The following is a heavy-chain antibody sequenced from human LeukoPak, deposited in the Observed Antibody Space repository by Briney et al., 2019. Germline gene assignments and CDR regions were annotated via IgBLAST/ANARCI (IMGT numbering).Heavy chain of an antibody. CDR2: IYHSGST. CDR1: GGSISSSNW. J-gene: IGHJ4*02. V-gene: IGHV4-4*02. D-gene: IGHD1-1*01. Sequence: PSETLSLTCAVSGGSISSSNWWSWVRQPPGKGLEWIGEIYHSGSTNYNPSLKSRVTISVDKSKNQFSLKLSSVTAADTAVYYCARLKRGGTSIRGVDYWGQGTLVTASS. CDR3: ARLKRGGTSIRGVDY.